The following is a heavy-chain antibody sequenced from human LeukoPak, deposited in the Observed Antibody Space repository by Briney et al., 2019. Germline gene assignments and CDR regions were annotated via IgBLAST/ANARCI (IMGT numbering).Heavy chain of an antibody. CDR1: GFTFSSYA. Sequence: GGSLRLSCAASGFTFSSYAMSWVRQAPGKGLEWVSAISGSGGSTYYADSVEGRFTISRDNSKNTLYLQMNSLRAEDTAVYYCARGLPGLYYDFWSGYPDEYYFDYWGQGTLVTVSS. J-gene: IGHJ4*02. V-gene: IGHV3-23*01. CDR3: ARGLPGLYYDFWSGYPDEYYFDY. D-gene: IGHD3-3*01. CDR2: ISGSGGST.